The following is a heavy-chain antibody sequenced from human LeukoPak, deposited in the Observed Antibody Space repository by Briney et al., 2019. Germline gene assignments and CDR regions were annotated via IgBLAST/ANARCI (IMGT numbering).Heavy chain of an antibody. V-gene: IGHV4-61*08. CDR2: IYYSGST. CDR1: GGSISSGDYY. Sequence: SQTLSLTCAVSGGSISSGDYYWSWIRQPPGKGLEWIGYIYYSGSTNYNPSLKSRVTISVDTSKNQFSLKLSSVTAADTAVYYCARQKQQPSWFDPWGQGTLVTVSS. D-gene: IGHD6-13*01. J-gene: IGHJ5*02. CDR3: ARQKQQPSWFDP.